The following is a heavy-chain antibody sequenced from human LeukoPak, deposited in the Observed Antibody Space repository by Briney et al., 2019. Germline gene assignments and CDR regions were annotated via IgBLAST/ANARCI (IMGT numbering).Heavy chain of an antibody. CDR3: ARGGSPSCHL. D-gene: IGHD3-10*01. Sequence: PSETLSLTSTVSGGSSSSYYRGWIRQPPGKGLEWIGYIYYSGSTNYNPSLKSRVTISVDTSKNQFSLKLSSVTAADTAVYYCARGGSPSCHLWSQGTMVTVSS. CDR2: IYYSGST. CDR1: GGSSSSYY. V-gene: IGHV4-59*01. J-gene: IGHJ3*01.